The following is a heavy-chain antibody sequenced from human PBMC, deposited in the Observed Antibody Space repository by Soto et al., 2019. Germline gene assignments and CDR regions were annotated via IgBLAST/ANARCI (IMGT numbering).Heavy chain of an antibody. CDR2: IYYSGST. Sequence: SETLSLTCTVSGGSISSHYWSWIRQPPGKGLEWIGSIYYSGSTYYNPSLKSRVTISVDTSKNQFSLKLSSVTAADTAVYYCATLVGYCSSTNCYGGFWGQGTLVTVSS. V-gene: IGHV4-59*04. D-gene: IGHD2-2*01. CDR3: ATLVGYCSSTNCYGGF. CDR1: GGSISSHY. J-gene: IGHJ4*02.